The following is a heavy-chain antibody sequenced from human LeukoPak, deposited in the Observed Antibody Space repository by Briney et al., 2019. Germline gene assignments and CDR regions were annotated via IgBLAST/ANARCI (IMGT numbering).Heavy chain of an antibody. CDR1: GFTFSSYG. CDR2: IWYDGSNK. CDR3: ARGHYGMDV. J-gene: IGHJ6*02. Sequence: GGSLRLSCAASGFTFSSYGMHWVRQAPGKGLEWVAVIWYDGSNKYYADSVKGRFTISRDNSKNTLCLQMNSLRAEDTAVYYCARGHYGMDVWGQGTTVTVSS. V-gene: IGHV3-33*01.